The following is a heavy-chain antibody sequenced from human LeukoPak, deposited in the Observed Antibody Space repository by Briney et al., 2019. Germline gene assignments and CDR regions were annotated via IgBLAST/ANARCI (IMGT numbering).Heavy chain of an antibody. D-gene: IGHD3-22*01. CDR2: ISSGSTYI. CDR3: ARGGGSTDYYDSSGYF. CDR1: GFTFSSYS. J-gene: IGHJ4*02. V-gene: IGHV3-21*01. Sequence: GGSLRLSCAASGFTFSSYSMNWVRQAPGKGLEWVSSISSGSTYIYYADSVKGRFTISRDNTKNSLYLQMNSLRAEDTAVYYCARGGGSTDYYDSSGYFWGQGTLVTVSS.